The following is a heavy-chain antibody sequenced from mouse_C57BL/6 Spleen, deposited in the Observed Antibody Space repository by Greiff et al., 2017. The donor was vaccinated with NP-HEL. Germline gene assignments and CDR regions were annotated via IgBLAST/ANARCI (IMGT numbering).Heavy chain of an antibody. Sequence: QVQLQQPGAELVKPGASVKLSCKASGYTFTSYWMQWVKQRPGQGLEWIGEIDPSDSYTNYNQKFKGKATLTVDTSSSTAYMQLSSLTSEDAAVYYCALYGYDEGIAYWGQGTLVTVSA. CDR3: ALYGYDEGIAY. D-gene: IGHD2-2*01. CDR2: IDPSDSYT. V-gene: IGHV1-50*01. J-gene: IGHJ3*01. CDR1: GYTFTSYW.